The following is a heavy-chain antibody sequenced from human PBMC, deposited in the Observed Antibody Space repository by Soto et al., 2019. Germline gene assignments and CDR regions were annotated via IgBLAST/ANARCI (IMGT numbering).Heavy chain of an antibody. J-gene: IGHJ6*02. CDR1: GASIGVNSYY. Sequence: KASETLSLTCTVSGASIGVNSYYWDWIRQPPGKGLEWIANIYHSGRTHYNPPLKSRLTISVDTSKNHFSLKLTSVTAADMAVYYCARGVVPDVWGQGTTVTVSS. D-gene: IGHD6-6*01. CDR2: IYHSGRT. V-gene: IGHV4-39*02. CDR3: ARGVVPDV.